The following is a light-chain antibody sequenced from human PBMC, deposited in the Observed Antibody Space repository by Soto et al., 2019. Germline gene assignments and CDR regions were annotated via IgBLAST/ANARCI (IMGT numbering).Light chain of an antibody. J-gene: IGKJ4*01. Sequence: EIVLTQSPGTLSLSPGESATLSCRASQSVRSSYVAWYQQKPGQAPRLLIYGASSRATGIPDRFSGSGSGTDFTLTISRLEPEDFAVYYCRQYGSAPLTFGGGTKVEIK. CDR1: QSVRSSY. CDR2: GAS. V-gene: IGKV3-20*01. CDR3: RQYGSAPLT.